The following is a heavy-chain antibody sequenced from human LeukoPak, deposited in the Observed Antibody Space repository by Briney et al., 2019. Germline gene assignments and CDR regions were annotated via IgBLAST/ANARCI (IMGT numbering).Heavy chain of an antibody. Sequence: QPGRSLRLSCTASGFTFSSYAIHWVRQAPGKGLEWVAIISSDGSNTYYADSVKGRFTISRDNSKNTLYLQINSLRAEDTAVCYCARELTFGGGQGYFDYWGQGTLVTVSS. CDR1: GFTFSSYA. CDR3: ARELTFGGGQGYFDY. CDR2: ISSDGSNT. J-gene: IGHJ4*02. V-gene: IGHV3-30-3*01. D-gene: IGHD3-16*01.